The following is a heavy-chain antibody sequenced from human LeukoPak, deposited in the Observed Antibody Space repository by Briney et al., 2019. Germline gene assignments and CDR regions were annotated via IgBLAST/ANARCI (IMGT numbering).Heavy chain of an antibody. D-gene: IGHD4-11*01. J-gene: IGHJ4*02. CDR2: IDWDDDK. CDR1: GFSLSTSGMC. V-gene: IGHV2-70*01. CDR3: ARIRDTSGDYSKGFFDY. Sequence: SGPTLVNPTQTLTLTCTFSGFSLSTSGMCVSWIRQPPGKALEWLALIDWDDDKYYSTSLKTRLTISKDTSKNQVVLTMTNMDPVDTATYYCARIRDTSGDYSKGFFDYRGQGTLVTVSS.